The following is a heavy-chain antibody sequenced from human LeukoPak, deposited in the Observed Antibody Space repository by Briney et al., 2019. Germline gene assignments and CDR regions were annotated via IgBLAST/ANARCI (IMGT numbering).Heavy chain of an antibody. D-gene: IGHD2-8*01. CDR1: GFTFSSYS. CDR3: ARSRALGVYYDY. Sequence: GGSLRLSCAASGFTFSSYSMNWVREAPGKGLEGVSSISSSSSDIYYADSVKGRFTISRDNAQNSLYQQMNSLRAEDTAVYYCARSRALGVYYDYWGQGTLVTVSS. CDR2: ISSSSSDI. J-gene: IGHJ4*02. V-gene: IGHV3-21*04.